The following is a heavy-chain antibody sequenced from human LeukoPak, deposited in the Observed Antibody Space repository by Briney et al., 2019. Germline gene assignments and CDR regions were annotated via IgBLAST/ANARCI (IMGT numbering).Heavy chain of an antibody. CDR2: IYYSGST. J-gene: IGHJ4*02. V-gene: IGHV4-39*01. Sequence: SETLSLTCTVSGGSISSSSYYWGWIRQPPGKGLEWIGNIYYSGSTYYNPSLKSRVTISVDTSKNQFSLKLSSVPAADTAVYYCARANYDSSGYYFDYWGQGTLVTVSS. CDR3: ARANYDSSGYYFDY. D-gene: IGHD3-22*01. CDR1: GGSISSSSYY.